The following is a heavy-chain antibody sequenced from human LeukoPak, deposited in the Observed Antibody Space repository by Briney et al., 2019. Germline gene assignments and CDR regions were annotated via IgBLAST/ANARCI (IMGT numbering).Heavy chain of an antibody. CDR2: IKKDGSEK. CDR1: GFTFSTYW. Sequence: GGSLRLSCAASGFTFSTYWMSWVRQAPGKGLEWVADIKKDGSEKHYVGSVKGRFTISRDNAKNSLYLQMNSLRAEDTAVYYCALNMVRGQIFDYWGQGTLVTVSS. D-gene: IGHD3-10*01. V-gene: IGHV3-7*01. CDR3: ALNMVRGQIFDY. J-gene: IGHJ4*02.